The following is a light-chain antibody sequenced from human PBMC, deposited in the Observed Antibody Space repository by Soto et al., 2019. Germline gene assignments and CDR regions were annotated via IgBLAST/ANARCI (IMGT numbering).Light chain of an antibody. J-gene: IGLJ1*01. V-gene: IGLV2-8*01. Sequence: QSALTQPPSASGSPGQSVAISCTGTSSDVGGYNYVSWYQQHPGKAPKLMIYEVNKRPSGVPDRFSGSKSGNTASLTVSGLQAEDDADYYCSSYAGSSNVFGTGTKVTV. CDR3: SSYAGSSNV. CDR1: SSDVGGYNY. CDR2: EVN.